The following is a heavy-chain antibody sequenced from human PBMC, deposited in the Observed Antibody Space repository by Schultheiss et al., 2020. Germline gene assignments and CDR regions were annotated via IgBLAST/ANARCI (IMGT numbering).Heavy chain of an antibody. J-gene: IGHJ4*02. V-gene: IGHV4-59*08. CDR3: ARRIVATTFDY. D-gene: IGHD5-12*01. CDR1: GGSISSYY. Sequence: SETLSLTCTVSGGSISSYYWSWIRQPPGKGLEWIGSIDYSGSTYYNPSLKSRVTISVDTSKNQFSLRVSSVTASDTAVYYCARRIVATTFDYWGQGALVTVSS. CDR2: IDYSGST.